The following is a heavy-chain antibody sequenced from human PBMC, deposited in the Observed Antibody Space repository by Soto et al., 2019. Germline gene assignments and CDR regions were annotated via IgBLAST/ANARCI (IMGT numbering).Heavy chain of an antibody. V-gene: IGHV4-39*01. Sequence: ASETLSLTCTVSGGSLSSSSYYWGWISQPPGKGLEWIGSIYYSGSTYYNPSLKSRVTISVDTSKNQFSLKLSSVTAADTAVYYCARQTQDSSGYCDYWGQGTLVTVSS. CDR1: GGSLSSSSYY. J-gene: IGHJ4*02. D-gene: IGHD3-22*01. CDR3: ARQTQDSSGYCDY. CDR2: IYYSGST.